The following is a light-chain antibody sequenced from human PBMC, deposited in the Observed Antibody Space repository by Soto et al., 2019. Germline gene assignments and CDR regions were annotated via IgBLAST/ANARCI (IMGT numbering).Light chain of an antibody. V-gene: IGLV2-8*01. Sequence: QSVLTQPPSASGSPGQSVTISCTGTSSDVGAYDFVSWFQQHPGKAPRLIIYEVRKRPSGVPDRFSGSKSGNTASLTVSGLQAEDEADYFCCSYAGGLYVFGTGTKVTVL. CDR3: CSYAGGLYV. J-gene: IGLJ1*01. CDR2: EVR. CDR1: SSDVGAYDF.